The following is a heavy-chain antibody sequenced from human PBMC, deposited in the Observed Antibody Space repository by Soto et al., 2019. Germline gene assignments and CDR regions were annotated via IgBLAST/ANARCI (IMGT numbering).Heavy chain of an antibody. Sequence: QVQLVESGGGVVQPGRSLRLSCAASGFNFNNYAMHWVRQAPGKGLEWVAIISPDGSNENYADSVEGRFTISRDNSKNTVYLQMNSLTAEDTGVYHCLRLGGDGFPPLDYWGRGTLVTVSS. CDR1: GFNFNNYA. D-gene: IGHD2-21*01. J-gene: IGHJ4*02. CDR2: ISPDGSNE. V-gene: IGHV3-30-3*01. CDR3: LRLGGDGFPPLDY.